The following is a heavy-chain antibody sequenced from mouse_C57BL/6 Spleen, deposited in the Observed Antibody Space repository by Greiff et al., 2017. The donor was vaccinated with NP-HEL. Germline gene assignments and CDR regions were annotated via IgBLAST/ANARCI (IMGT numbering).Heavy chain of an antibody. CDR1: GYAFSSSW. V-gene: IGHV1-82*01. J-gene: IGHJ4*01. D-gene: IGHD1-1*02. CDR3: AREGLWSYAMDY. Sequence: QVQLQQSGPELVKPGASVKISCKASGYAFSSSWMNWVKQRPGKGLEWIGRIYPGDGDTNYNGKFKGKATLTADKSSSTAYMQLSSLTSEDSAVYFCAREGLWSYAMDYWGQGTSVTVSS. CDR2: IYPGDGDT.